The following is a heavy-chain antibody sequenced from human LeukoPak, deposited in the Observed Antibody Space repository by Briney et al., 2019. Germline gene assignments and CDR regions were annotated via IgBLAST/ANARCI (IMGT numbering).Heavy chain of an antibody. V-gene: IGHV1-69*05. J-gene: IGHJ4*02. CDR3: ARDGVYSSSWYYFDY. D-gene: IGHD6-13*01. CDR1: GGTFSSYA. CDR2: IIPIFGTA. Sequence: GASVKVSCKASGGTFSSYAISWVRQAPGQGLEWMGRIIPIFGTANYAQKFQGRVTITTDESTSTAYMELSSLRSEDTAVYYCARDGVYSSSWYYFDYWGQGTLVTVSS.